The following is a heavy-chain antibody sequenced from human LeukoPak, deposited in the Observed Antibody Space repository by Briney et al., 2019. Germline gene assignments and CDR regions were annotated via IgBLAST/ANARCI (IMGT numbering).Heavy chain of an antibody. Sequence: SQTLSLTCTVSGGSISSYYWSWLRQPPGKGLEWIGYISYSGSTNYNPSLKSRVTMSVDRSSNQFSLKLNSVTAADTAVYYCARHVDDGWYAYWGQGTLVTVSS. CDR3: ARHVDDGWYAY. V-gene: IGHV4-59*08. D-gene: IGHD6-19*01. J-gene: IGHJ4*02. CDR2: ISYSGST. CDR1: GGSISSYY.